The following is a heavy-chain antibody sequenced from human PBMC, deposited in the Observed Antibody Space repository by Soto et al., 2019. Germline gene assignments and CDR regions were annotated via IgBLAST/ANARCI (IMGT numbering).Heavy chain of an antibody. CDR2: VKNNGGAT. D-gene: IGHD2-21*01. J-gene: IGHJ5*02. Sequence: EVQLVESGGDLVKPGGSLRLSCAASGFIFSHAWFHWVRQPPGKGLELVGRVKNNGGATDYAASVKGRFTISRDDSKDTVYLQISSLRTEDTAIYYCAVDLGPAYDSNNWFDPWGQGTLVTVSS. CDR3: AVDLGPAYDSNNWFDP. CDR1: GFIFSHAW. V-gene: IGHV3-15*07.